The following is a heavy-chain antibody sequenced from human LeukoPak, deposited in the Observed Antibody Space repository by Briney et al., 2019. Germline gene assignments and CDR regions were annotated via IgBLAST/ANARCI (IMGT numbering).Heavy chain of an antibody. CDR2: INHSGST. CDR3: ARGRVDYDSSGYALFDY. Sequence: PSETLSLTCAVYGGSFSGYYWSWIRQPPGKGLEWIGEINHSGSTNYNPSLKSRVTISVDTSKNQFSLKLSSVTAADTAVYYCARGRVDYDSSGYALFDYWGQGTLVTVSS. J-gene: IGHJ4*02. V-gene: IGHV4-34*01. CDR1: GGSFSGYY. D-gene: IGHD3-22*01.